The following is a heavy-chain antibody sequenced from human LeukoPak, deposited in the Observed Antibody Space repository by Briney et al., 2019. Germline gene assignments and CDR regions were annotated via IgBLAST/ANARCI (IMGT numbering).Heavy chain of an antibody. D-gene: IGHD6-19*01. CDR2: IYTSGGT. CDR1: GSSISNYY. J-gene: IGHJ4*02. Sequence: PSETLSLTCTVSGSSISNYYWTWIRQPAGKGLEWIGRIYTSGGTNYNPSLKTRVTMSVDTSKNQVSLKLSSVTAADTAIYYCARAAEYSSGWYLFDYWGQGILVTVSA. CDR3: ARAAEYSSGWYLFDY. V-gene: IGHV4-4*07.